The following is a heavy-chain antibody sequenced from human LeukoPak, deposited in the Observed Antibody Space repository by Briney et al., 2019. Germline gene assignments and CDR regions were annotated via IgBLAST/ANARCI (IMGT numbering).Heavy chain of an antibody. V-gene: IGHV4-4*07. CDR1: GGSISSYY. D-gene: IGHD2-15*01. CDR3: ARDQIAATLFDP. Sequence: SETLSLTCTVSGGSISSYYWSWIRQPAGKGLEWIGRIYTSGSTNYNPSLKSRVTMSVDTSKNQFSLKLSSVTAADTAVYYCARDQIAATLFDPWGQETLVTVSS. J-gene: IGHJ5*02. CDR2: IYTSGST.